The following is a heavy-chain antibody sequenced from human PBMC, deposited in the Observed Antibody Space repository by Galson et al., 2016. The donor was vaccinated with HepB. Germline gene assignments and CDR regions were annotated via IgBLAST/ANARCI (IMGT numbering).Heavy chain of an antibody. V-gene: IGHV4-4*02. CDR1: GDSVSRNNW. J-gene: IGHJ4*02. Sequence: TLSLTCAVSGDSVSRNNWWNWVRQPPGKGLEWIGEIYHSGSTRYNTSLKSRVTISLDESKNHLSLKLTSVTAADTAVYYCASGGRRVPFDYWGQGTLVTVSS. D-gene: IGHD2-2*01. CDR3: ASGGRRVPFDY. CDR2: IYHSGST.